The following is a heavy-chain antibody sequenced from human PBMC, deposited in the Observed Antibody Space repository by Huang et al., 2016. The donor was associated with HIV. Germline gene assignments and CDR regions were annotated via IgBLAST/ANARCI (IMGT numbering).Heavy chain of an antibody. CDR1: GGPLSGHY. V-gene: IGHV4-34*01. J-gene: IGHJ3*02. D-gene: IGHD3-16*01. Sequence: QVRLHQWGTGLVRPSATLSLTCAVYGGPLSGHYWSWVRLPPGGSLEWLGEVNHRGSANYNPSRKSRLSKSIDTSKKQFSLKLGSVTAADTALYYCARSLMGEDPFDIWGQGTLVTVSS. CDR3: ARSLMGEDPFDI. CDR2: VNHRGSA.